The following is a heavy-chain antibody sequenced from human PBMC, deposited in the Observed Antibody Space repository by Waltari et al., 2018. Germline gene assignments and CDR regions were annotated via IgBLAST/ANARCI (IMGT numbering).Heavy chain of an antibody. CDR2: ISGSGGST. J-gene: IGHJ4*02. D-gene: IGHD6-19*01. CDR3: AKDSAVAGTGTGGYFDY. V-gene: IGHV3-23*04. CDR1: GFTFSSYA. Sequence: EVQLVESGGGLVQPGGSLRLSCAASGFTFSSYAMSWVRQAPGKGLEWVSAISGSGGSTYYADSVKGRFTISRDNAKNTLYLQMNSLRAEDTAVYYCAKDSAVAGTGTGGYFDYWGQGTLVTVSS.